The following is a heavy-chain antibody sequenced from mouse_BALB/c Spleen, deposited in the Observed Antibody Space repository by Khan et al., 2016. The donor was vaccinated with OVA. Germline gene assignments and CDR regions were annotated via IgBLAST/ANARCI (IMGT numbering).Heavy chain of an antibody. CDR3: ARVGYNGTMDY. CDR2: INTYTGEP. J-gene: IGHJ4*01. V-gene: IGHV9-3-1*01. D-gene: IGHD2-14*01. Sequence: QIQLVQSGPELKKPGETVKISCKASGYTFTNYGMNWVKQAPGKGLKWMGWINTYTGEPTYADDFKGRFAFSLETSASTAHLQINNLKNEDTATYVCARVGYNGTMDYWGQGTSVTVSS. CDR1: GYTFTNYG.